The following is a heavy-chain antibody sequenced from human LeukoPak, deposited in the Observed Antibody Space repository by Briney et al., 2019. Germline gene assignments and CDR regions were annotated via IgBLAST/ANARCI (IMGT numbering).Heavy chain of an antibody. CDR1: GGSFSGYY. V-gene: IGHV4-34*01. Sequence: SETLSLTCAVYGGSFSGYYWSWIRQPPGKGLEWIGEINHSGSTNYNPSLKSRVTISVDTSKNQFSLKLSSVTAADTAVYYCARSGSGIDWYFDLWGRGTLVTVSS. CDR3: ARSGSGIDWYFDL. D-gene: IGHD6-19*01. J-gene: IGHJ2*01. CDR2: INHSGST.